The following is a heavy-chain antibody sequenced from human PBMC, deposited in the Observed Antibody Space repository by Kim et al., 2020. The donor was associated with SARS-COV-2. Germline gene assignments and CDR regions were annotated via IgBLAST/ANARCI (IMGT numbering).Heavy chain of an antibody. D-gene: IGHD3-3*01. CDR1: GFTFSSYD. J-gene: IGHJ6*04. CDR3: ARSTRITIFGVVDMMDV. V-gene: IGHV3-13*01. CDR2: IGTAGDT. Sequence: GGSLRLSCAASGFTFSSYDMHWVRQATGKGLEWVSAIGTAGDTYYPGSVKGRFTISRENAKNSLYLQMNSLRAGDTAVYYCARSTRITIFGVVDMMDVWGKGTTVTVSS.